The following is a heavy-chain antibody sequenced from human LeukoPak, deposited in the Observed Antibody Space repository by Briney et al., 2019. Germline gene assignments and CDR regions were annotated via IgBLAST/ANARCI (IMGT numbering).Heavy chain of an antibody. V-gene: IGHV3-53*01. D-gene: IGHD3-3*01. CDR1: GFTVSNNY. J-gene: IGHJ4*02. CDR2: IYSGGST. Sequence: GGSLRLSCATSGFTVSNNYMSWVRQAPGKGLEWVSVIYSGGSTYYADSVTGRFTMSRDNSKNTLYLQMNSLRAEDTAVYYCARGGTQGWLFYDYWGQGALVTVSS. CDR3: ARGGTQGWLFYDY.